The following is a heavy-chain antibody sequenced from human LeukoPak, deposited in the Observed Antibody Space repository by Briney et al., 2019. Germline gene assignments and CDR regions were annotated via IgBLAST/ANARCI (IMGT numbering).Heavy chain of an antibody. V-gene: IGHV4-61*01. CDR2: IYYSGST. CDR3: ARERRGSGHNFDY. CDR1: GVSVSSGSYY. J-gene: IGHJ4*02. D-gene: IGHD6-19*01. Sequence: SETLSLTCTVSGVSVSSGSYYWSWIRQPPGKGLEWIGYIYYSGSTNYNPSFKSRVTISVDTSKNQFSLKLSSVTAADTAVYYCARERRGSGHNFDYWGQGTLVTVSS.